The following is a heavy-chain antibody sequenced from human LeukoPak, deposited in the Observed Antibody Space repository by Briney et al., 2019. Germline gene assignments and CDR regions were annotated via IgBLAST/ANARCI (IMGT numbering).Heavy chain of an antibody. V-gene: IGHV4-30-2*01. J-gene: IGHJ5*02. D-gene: IGHD2-2*02. Sequence: SQTLSLTCTVSGGSISSGGYYWSWIRQPPGKGLEWIGYIYHSGSTYYNPSLKSRVTISVDRSKNQFSLKLSSVTAADTAVYYCASGQPSVPAAIAPWGQGTLVTVSS. CDR3: ASGQPSVPAAIAP. CDR2: IYHSGST. CDR1: GGSISSGGYY.